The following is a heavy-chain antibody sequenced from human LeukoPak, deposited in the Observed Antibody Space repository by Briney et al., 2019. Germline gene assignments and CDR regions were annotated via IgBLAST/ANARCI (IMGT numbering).Heavy chain of an antibody. CDR2: ISPFNGNT. Sequence: VASVKVSCTASGYTFTSYGITWVRQAPGHGLEWMGWISPFNGNTNYAQNLQGRVTITTDRSTSTAYMELRSLQSDDTAVYYCARSGTAYCNGGSCYGSKFDPWGQGTLVTVSS. J-gene: IGHJ5*02. CDR1: GYTFTSYG. CDR3: ARSGTAYCNGGSCYGSKFDP. V-gene: IGHV1-18*01. D-gene: IGHD2-15*01.